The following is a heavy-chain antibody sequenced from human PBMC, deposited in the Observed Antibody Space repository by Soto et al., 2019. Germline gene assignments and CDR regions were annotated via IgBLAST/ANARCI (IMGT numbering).Heavy chain of an antibody. CDR2: IYYSGST. Sequence: PSQTLSLTCTVSGGSISSGDYYWSWIRQPPGKGLEWIGYIYYSGSTYYNPSLKSRVTISVDTSKNQFSLKLSSVTAADTAVYYCARKIVGATYYFDYWGQGTLVTAS. CDR1: GGSISSGDYY. D-gene: IGHD1-26*01. CDR3: ARKIVGATYYFDY. V-gene: IGHV4-30-4*01. J-gene: IGHJ4*02.